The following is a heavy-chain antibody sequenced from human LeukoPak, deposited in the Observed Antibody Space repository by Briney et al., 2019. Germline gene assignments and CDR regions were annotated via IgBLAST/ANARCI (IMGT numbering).Heavy chain of an antibody. J-gene: IGHJ6*02. Sequence: GGSLRLSCAASGFTFDDYAMQWVRQAPGKGLEWVSGISWNSGSIGYADSVKGRFTISRDNAKNSLYLQMNSLRAEDTALYYCAKDMATRGRTGMDVWGQGTTVTVSS. CDR1: GFTFDDYA. CDR2: ISWNSGSI. CDR3: AKDMATRGRTGMDV. D-gene: IGHD1-26*01. V-gene: IGHV3-9*01.